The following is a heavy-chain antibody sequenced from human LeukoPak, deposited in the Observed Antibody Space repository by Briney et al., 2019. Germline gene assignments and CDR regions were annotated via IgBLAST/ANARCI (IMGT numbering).Heavy chain of an antibody. Sequence: ASVKVSCKASGYTFTSYGISWVRQAPGQGLEWMGWISAYNGNTNYAQKLQGRVTMTTDTSTSTAYMELRSLRSDDTAVYYCARLPLGYCSGAKCYHFDNWGQGTLVTVSS. CDR1: GYTFTSYG. CDR2: ISAYNGNT. V-gene: IGHV1-18*01. CDR3: ARLPLGYCSGAKCYHFDN. D-gene: IGHD2-15*01. J-gene: IGHJ4*02.